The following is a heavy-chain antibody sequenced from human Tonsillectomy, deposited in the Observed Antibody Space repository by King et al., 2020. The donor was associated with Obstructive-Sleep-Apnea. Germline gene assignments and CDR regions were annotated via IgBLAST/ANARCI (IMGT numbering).Heavy chain of an antibody. CDR3: ARDLVTAASSD. V-gene: IGHV1-18*01. CDR2: ISGYNGNT. J-gene: IGHJ4*02. Sequence: QLVQSGAEVKKPGASVKVSCKASGYTFTSYVISWVRQAPGQGLEWMGWISGYNGNTNYAQKFQGRVTMTIDTSTTTVYMELRSLRSDDTAVYYCARDLVTAASSDWGQGTLVTVSS. D-gene: IGHD6-13*01. CDR1: GYTFTSYV.